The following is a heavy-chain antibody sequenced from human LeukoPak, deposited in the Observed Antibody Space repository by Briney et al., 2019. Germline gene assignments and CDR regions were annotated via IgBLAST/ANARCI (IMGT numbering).Heavy chain of an antibody. J-gene: IGHJ4*02. CDR1: GGSISSSSYY. CDR3: ARGPPAAGDFDY. D-gene: IGHD6-13*01. Sequence: SETLSLTCTVSGGSISSSSYYWGWIRQPPGKGLEWIRGIYYSGSTYYNPSLKSRVTISVDTSKNQFSLKLSSVTAADTAVYYCARGPPAAGDFDYWGQGTLVTVSS. CDR2: IYYSGST. V-gene: IGHV4-39*07.